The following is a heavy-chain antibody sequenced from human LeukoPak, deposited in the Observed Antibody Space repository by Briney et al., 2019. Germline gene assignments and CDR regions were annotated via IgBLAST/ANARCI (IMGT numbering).Heavy chain of an antibody. CDR3: ARDMWGHDY. D-gene: IGHD1-26*01. CDR2: IRDKANSYTI. V-gene: IGHV3-72*01. J-gene: IGHJ4*02. CDR1: GYSFSGHS. Sequence: PGGSLRLSCAASGYSFSGHSMDWVRQAPGKGLEWLGRIRDKANSYTIEYAASLKGRFTISRDDSKNSLYLQMNSLETEDTALYFCARDMWGHDYWGQGTLVTVSS.